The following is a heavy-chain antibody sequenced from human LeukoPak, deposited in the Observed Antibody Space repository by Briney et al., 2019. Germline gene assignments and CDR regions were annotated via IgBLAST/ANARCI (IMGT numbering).Heavy chain of an antibody. V-gene: IGHV3-48*03. CDR1: GFTFSSYE. J-gene: IGHJ3*02. D-gene: IGHD2-15*01. CDR2: ISSSGSTI. CDR3: ARDPGLVVVAATRDAFDI. Sequence: PGGSLRLSGAASGFTFSSYEMNWVRQAPGKGLEWVSYISSSGSTIYYADSVKGRFTISRDNAKNSLYLQMNSLRAEDTAVYYCARDPGLVVVAATRDAFDIWGQGTMVTVSS.